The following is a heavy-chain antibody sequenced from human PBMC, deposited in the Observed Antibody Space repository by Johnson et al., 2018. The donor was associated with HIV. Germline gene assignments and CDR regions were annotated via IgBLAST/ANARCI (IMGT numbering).Heavy chain of an antibody. CDR3: ARDLTNWGVGDAFDI. CDR1: GFTFSSYG. V-gene: IGHV3-30*03. J-gene: IGHJ3*02. D-gene: IGHD7-27*01. Sequence: QVQLVESGGGLVQPGRSLRLSCAASGFTFSSYGMHWVRQAPGKGLEWVAVISYDGSNKYYADSVKGRFTISRDNSKNTLYLQMNSLRAEDTAVYYCARDLTNWGVGDAFDIWGQGTMVTVSS. CDR2: ISYDGSNK.